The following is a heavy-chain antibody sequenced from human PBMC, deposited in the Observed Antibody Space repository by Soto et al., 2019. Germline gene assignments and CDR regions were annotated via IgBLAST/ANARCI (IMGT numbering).Heavy chain of an antibody. V-gene: IGHV3-13*01. CDR1: GFTFSSYD. Sequence: GGSLRLSCAASGFTFSSYDMHWVRQATGKGLEWVSAIGTAGDTYYPGSVKGRFTISRENAKNSLYLQMNSLRAGDTAVYYCARVGEGYGMDVWGQGTTVTVSS. CDR3: ARVGEGYGMDV. D-gene: IGHD3-10*01. CDR2: IGTAGDT. J-gene: IGHJ6*02.